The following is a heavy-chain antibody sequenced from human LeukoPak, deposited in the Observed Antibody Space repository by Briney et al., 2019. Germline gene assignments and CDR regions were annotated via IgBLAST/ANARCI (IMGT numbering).Heavy chain of an antibody. Sequence: ASVKVSCKASGYTFSGYYMHWLRQAPGQGLEWMGWINPSNGDTNYAQKFQGRVTMTRDTSISTAYMELSSLRSEDTAVYYCASDPGGNSGGNAFDIWGQGTMVTVSS. D-gene: IGHD4-23*01. CDR3: ASDPGGNSGGNAFDI. CDR1: GYTFSGYY. V-gene: IGHV1-2*02. J-gene: IGHJ3*02. CDR2: INPSNGDT.